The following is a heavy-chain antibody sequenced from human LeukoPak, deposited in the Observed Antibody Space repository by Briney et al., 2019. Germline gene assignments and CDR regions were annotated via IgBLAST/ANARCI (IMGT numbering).Heavy chain of an antibody. J-gene: IGHJ4*02. Sequence: GGSLRLSCAASGFTFNNYWMHWVRQAPGKGRVWVSHISSDGSTTTYVDSVKGPFTISRDNAKNTLYLQMRSLRAEDTAVYYRARGYYYDRGHFDYWGQGTLVTVSS. CDR2: ISSDGSTT. CDR3: ARGYYYDRGHFDY. CDR1: GFTFNNYW. V-gene: IGHV3-74*03. D-gene: IGHD3-22*01.